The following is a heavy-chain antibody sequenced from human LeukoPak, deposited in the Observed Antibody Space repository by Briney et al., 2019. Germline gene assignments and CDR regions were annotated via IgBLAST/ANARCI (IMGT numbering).Heavy chain of an antibody. CDR3: KKAPPITMVRGVIILPPNQYYFDY. D-gene: IGHD3-10*01. CDR1: GFTFSSYW. CDR2: IYSGGST. Sequence: GGSLRLSCAASGFTFSSYWMSWVRQAPGKGLEWVSVIYSGGSTYYADSRKGRFTISRDNSKNTLHLQMNSLRAEDTAVYYCKKAPPITMVRGVIILPPNQYYFDYWGQGTLVTVSS. J-gene: IGHJ4*02. V-gene: IGHV3-66*01.